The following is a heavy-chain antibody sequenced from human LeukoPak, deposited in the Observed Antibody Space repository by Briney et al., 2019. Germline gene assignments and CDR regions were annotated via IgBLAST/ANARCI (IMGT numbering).Heavy chain of an antibody. CDR2: TSGDGGTT. J-gene: IGHJ2*01. CDR1: GFAIADYA. CDR3: AKDMVWGWYFDL. D-gene: IGHD7-27*01. Sequence: PGGSLRLSCAASGFAIADYAIHWVRQGPGGGLEWVSLTSGDGGTTYYADSVKGRFTISRDNSKNSLFLQMNSLRTEDTALYYCAKDMVWGWYFDLWGRGTLVTVSS. V-gene: IGHV3-43*02.